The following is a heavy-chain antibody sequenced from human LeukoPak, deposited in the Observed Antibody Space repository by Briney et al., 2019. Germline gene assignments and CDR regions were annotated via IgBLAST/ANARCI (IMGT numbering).Heavy chain of an antibody. CDR3: VRGGYRDFDYEY. D-gene: IGHD5-12*01. CDR2: ISPSSDYI. CDR1: GFTFSTHA. Sequence: TGGSLRLSCAASGFTFSTHAMNWLRLAPGKGLEWVSSISPSSDYIYYADSVKGRFTISRDNAKNSLYLQMNSLRAEDTAVYYCVRGGYRDFDYEYWGQGTLVTVSS. V-gene: IGHV3-21*01. J-gene: IGHJ4*02.